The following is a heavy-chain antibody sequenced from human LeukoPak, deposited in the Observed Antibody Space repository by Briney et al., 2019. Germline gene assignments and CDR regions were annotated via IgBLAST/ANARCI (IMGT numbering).Heavy chain of an antibody. D-gene: IGHD2-15*01. CDR1: GYTFTSYG. CDR2: ISAYNGNT. J-gene: IGHJ3*02. V-gene: IGHV1-18*01. CDR3: ATDPGVSGPRIGQGEPFDI. Sequence: ASVKVSCKASGYTFTSYGISWVRQAPGQGLEWMGWISAYNGNTNYAQKLQGRVTMTTDTSTSTAYMELRSLRSDDTAVYYCATDPGVSGPRIGQGEPFDIWGHGTTVTVSS.